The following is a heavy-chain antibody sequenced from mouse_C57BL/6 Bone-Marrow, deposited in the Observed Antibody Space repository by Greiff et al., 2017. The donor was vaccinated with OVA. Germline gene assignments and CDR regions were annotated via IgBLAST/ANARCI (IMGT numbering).Heavy chain of an antibody. D-gene: IGHD4-1*01. CDR3: ARDQGGTGTRGYFDY. Sequence: EVKLMESGGGLVKPGGSLKLSCAASGFTFSSYAMSWVRQTPEKRLEWVATISDGGSYTYYPDNVKGRFTISRDNAKNNLYLQMSHLKSEDTAMYYCARDQGGTGTRGYFDYWGQGTTLTVSS. CDR1: GFTFSSYA. CDR2: ISDGGSYT. V-gene: IGHV5-4*01. J-gene: IGHJ2*01.